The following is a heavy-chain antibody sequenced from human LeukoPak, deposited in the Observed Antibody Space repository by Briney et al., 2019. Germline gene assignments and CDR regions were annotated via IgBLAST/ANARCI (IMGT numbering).Heavy chain of an antibody. CDR1: GGPFSTYY. CDR3: ARDGGSNNYWFDP. Sequence: SETLSLTCAIYGGPFSTYYGIWIRQPPGKGLEWIGEINQSGRTNYNPSLKSRVTISVDTSKNQFSLKLKSVTAADTAVYYCARDGGSNNYWFDPWGQGMLVSVSS. D-gene: IGHD4-23*01. J-gene: IGHJ5*02. V-gene: IGHV4-34*01. CDR2: INQSGRT.